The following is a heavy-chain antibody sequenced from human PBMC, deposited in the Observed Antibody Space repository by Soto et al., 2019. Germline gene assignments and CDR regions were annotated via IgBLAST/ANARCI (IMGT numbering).Heavy chain of an antibody. CDR2: VYNTGGT. Sequence: QEQLQQSGPGLVKPSETLSLTCTVSSGPTSSHNWGWIRQPPGRGLEWIGYVYNTGGTSYNPTLRSXGTXAADTSTKNISLTLSSVTAADTAVYYCVRQGIGPLHGRVDVWGQGTTVSVSS. D-gene: IGHD3-10*01. CDR3: VRQGIGPLHGRVDV. V-gene: IGHV4-59*08. CDR1: SGPTSSHN. J-gene: IGHJ6*02.